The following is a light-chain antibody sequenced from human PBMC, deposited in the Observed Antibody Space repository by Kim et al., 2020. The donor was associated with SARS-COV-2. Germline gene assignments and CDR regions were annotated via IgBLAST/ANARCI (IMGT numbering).Light chain of an antibody. CDR1: SSNIGSKP. Sequence: QAVVTQPPSASGTPGQRVAISCSGSSSNIGSKPVNWYQKLPGTAPKLLIYSNNQRPSGLPDRFSGSKSGTSASLAISGLQSEDEADYYCAAWDGSLNGYVFGTGTKVTVL. J-gene: IGLJ1*01. V-gene: IGLV1-44*01. CDR3: AAWDGSLNGYV. CDR2: SNN.